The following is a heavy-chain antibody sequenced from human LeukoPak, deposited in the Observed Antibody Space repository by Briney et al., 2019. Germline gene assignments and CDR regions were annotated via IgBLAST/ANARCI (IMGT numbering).Heavy chain of an antibody. CDR2: ISGSGGST. J-gene: IGHJ4*02. Sequence: GGSLRLSCAASGFTFSSYAMSWVRQAPGKGLEWASSISGSGGSTYYADYVKGRFTISRDNSKNTLDLQMNSLRAEDTAVYYCAKSSLVTPYDYWGQGTLVSVSS. CDR3: AKSSLVTPYDY. D-gene: IGHD2-15*01. V-gene: IGHV3-23*01. CDR1: GFTFSSYA.